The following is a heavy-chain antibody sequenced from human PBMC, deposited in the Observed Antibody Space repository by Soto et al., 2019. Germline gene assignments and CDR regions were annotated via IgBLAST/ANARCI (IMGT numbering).Heavy chain of an antibody. Sequence: QVQLVQSGAEVKKPGSSVKVSCKASGGTFSSYAISWVRQAPGQGLEWMGGIIPIFGTVNYAQKFQGRVTITADKSTSTAYMELSSLRSEDTAVYYCARLNTYYYGSASYYYGMDVWGQGTTVTVSS. V-gene: IGHV1-69*06. J-gene: IGHJ6*02. D-gene: IGHD3-10*01. CDR3: ARLNTYYYGSASYYYGMDV. CDR2: IIPIFGTV. CDR1: GGTFSSYA.